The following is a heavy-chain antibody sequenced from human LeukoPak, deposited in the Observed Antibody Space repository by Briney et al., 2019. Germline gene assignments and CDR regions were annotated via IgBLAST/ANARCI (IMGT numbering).Heavy chain of an antibody. CDR3: ARNRDGYNSFDY. Sequence: KPSQTLSLTCTVSGGSISSGDYYWSWIRQPPGKGLEWIGYIYYSGSTYYNPSLRSRVTISVDTSKNHFSLKLSSVTAADTAVYYCARNRDGYNSFDYWGQGTLVTVSS. CDR2: IYYSGST. J-gene: IGHJ4*02. V-gene: IGHV4-30-4*01. D-gene: IGHD5-24*01. CDR1: GGSISSGDYY.